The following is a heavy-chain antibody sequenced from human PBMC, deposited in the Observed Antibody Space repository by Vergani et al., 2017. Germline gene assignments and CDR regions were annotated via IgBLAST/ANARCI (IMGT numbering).Heavy chain of an antibody. Sequence: EVQLLESGGGLVQPGGSLRLSCAASGFTFSSFAMSWARQAPGKGLEWVSAISGSGGSTYYAASVKGRFTISRDNSKNTLYLQMNSLRAEDTAVYYCAKEGVEYYDYSYLDVWGKGTTVTVSS. V-gene: IGHV3-23*01. CDR2: ISGSGGST. D-gene: IGHD3-16*01. CDR3: AKEGVEYYDYSYLDV. J-gene: IGHJ6*03. CDR1: GFTFSSFA.